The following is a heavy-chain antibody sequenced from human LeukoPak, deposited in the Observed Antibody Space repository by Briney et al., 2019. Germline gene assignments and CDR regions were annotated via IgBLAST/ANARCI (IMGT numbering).Heavy chain of an antibody. CDR1: GGSISSYY. CDR3: ARDDYGDHRGYFDY. Sequence: SETLSLTCTVSGGSISSYYWSWLRQPPGKGREGVGYIYYSVSTNYNPSLKSRVTISVDTSKNQFSLKLSSVTAADTAVYYCARDDYGDHRGYFDYWGRGTLVTVSS. J-gene: IGHJ4*02. D-gene: IGHD4-17*01. CDR2: IYYSVST. V-gene: IGHV4-59*01.